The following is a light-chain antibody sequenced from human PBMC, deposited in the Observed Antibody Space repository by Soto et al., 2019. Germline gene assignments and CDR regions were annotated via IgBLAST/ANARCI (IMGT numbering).Light chain of an antibody. Sequence: DIQMTQSPSTLSGSVGDRFTITCRASQTISSWLAWYQQKPGKAPKLLIYDASSLESGVPSRFSGSGSGTDFTLTISRLEPEDFAVYYCQQYGSSPLTFGGGTKVDI. CDR3: QQYGSSPLT. V-gene: IGKV1-5*01. CDR2: DAS. CDR1: QTISSW. J-gene: IGKJ4*01.